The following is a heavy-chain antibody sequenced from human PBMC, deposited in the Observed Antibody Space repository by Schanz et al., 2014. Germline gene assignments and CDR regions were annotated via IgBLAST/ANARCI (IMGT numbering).Heavy chain of an antibody. CDR2: ITGSGSKT. CDR1: GLNFDYYG. CDR3: AYYDVLTGFDY. D-gene: IGHD3-9*01. V-gene: IGHV3-23*04. Sequence: VQLVESGGGVVQPGRSLRLSCATSGLNFDYYGMNWVRQAPGKGLEWVSAITGSGSKTYYADSVKGRFTISRDNSKNTHYLQINNLRAEDTAVYYCAYYDVLTGFDYWGQGTQVTVSS. J-gene: IGHJ4*02.